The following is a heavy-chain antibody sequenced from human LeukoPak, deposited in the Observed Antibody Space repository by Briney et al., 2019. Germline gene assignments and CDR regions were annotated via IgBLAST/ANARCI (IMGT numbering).Heavy chain of an antibody. Sequence: SESLSLTCTVSSGSISTSNYYWGWVRQPPGKGLEWIGEINHSGSTNYNPSLKSRVTISVDTSKNQFSLKLSSVTAADTAVYYCARGRRNYYGSGSPSFDYWGQGTLVTVSS. J-gene: IGHJ4*02. CDR3: ARGRRNYYGSGSPSFDY. D-gene: IGHD3-10*01. CDR2: INHSGST. CDR1: SGSISTSNYY. V-gene: IGHV4-39*07.